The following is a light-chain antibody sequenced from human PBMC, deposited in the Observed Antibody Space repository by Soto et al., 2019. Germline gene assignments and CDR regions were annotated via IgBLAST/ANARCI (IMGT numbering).Light chain of an antibody. CDR2: KAS. CDR3: QQFNSFT. CDR1: QRVRNW. Sequence: DIQMTQSPSTLSASVGDRITINCRASQRVRNWVAWYQQKPGEAPKLLIYKASTLKTGVPSRFSGSGSGTEFALTISSLQPDDFATYYCQQFNSFTFGGGTKVEIK. J-gene: IGKJ4*01. V-gene: IGKV1-5*03.